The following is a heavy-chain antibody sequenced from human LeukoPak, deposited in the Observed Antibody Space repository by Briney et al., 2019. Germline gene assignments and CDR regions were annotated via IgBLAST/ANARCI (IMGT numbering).Heavy chain of an antibody. CDR1: GFTFSSYS. V-gene: IGHV3-21*01. D-gene: IGHD1-26*01. CDR3: ARDQEIVGAARLVATVFDI. Sequence: PGGSLRLSCAASGFTFSSYSMNWVRQAPGKGLEWVSSISSSSSYIYYADSVKGRFTISRDNAKNSLYLQMNSLRAEDTAVYYCARDQEIVGAARLVATVFDIWGQGTMVTVSS. CDR2: ISSSSSYI. J-gene: IGHJ3*02.